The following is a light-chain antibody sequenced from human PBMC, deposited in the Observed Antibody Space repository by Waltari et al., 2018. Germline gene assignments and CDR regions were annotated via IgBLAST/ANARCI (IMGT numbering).Light chain of an antibody. V-gene: IGKV1-39*01. CDR1: QTIRTD. CDR3: LQTYDTPYT. Sequence: IQMTQSPSSLSASVGDRVTITCRASQTIRTDLNLYQQKPGKPPQLLMYAASSLQGGVPSRFTGSASGTDFTLTITSLQPEDFATYYCLQTYDTPYTFGQGTKLEVK. J-gene: IGKJ2*01. CDR2: AAS.